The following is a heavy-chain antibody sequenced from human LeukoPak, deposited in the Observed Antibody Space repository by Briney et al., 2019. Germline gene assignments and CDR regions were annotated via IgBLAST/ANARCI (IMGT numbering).Heavy chain of an antibody. J-gene: IGHJ4*02. CDR2: ISSSSSYI. Sequence: GGSLRLSCAASGFTFSSYSMNWVRQAPGKGLEWVSSISSSSSYIYYADSVKGRFTISRDNAKNSLCLQMNSLRAEDTAVYYCARAIVVVPAAKLGEGLPPAYWGQGTLVTVSS. V-gene: IGHV3-21*01. D-gene: IGHD2-2*01. CDR1: GFTFSSYS. CDR3: ARAIVVVPAAKLGEGLPPAY.